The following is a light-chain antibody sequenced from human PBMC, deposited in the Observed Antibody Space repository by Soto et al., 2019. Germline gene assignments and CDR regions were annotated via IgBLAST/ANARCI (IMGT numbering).Light chain of an antibody. CDR3: QQYNNWPPVRT. Sequence: EIVMTQSPDTLSVSPGEGGTLSCRASQSLSRNVAWYQQKPGQAPRLLIYGGSTRVTGIPARFSGSGSGTEFTITISSLQSEDFGVYYCQQYNNWPPVRTFGQGTKVEIK. J-gene: IGKJ1*01. V-gene: IGKV3-15*01. CDR1: QSLSRN. CDR2: GGS.